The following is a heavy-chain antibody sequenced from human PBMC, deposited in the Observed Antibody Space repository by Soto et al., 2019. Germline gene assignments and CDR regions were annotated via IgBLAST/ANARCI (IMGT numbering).Heavy chain of an antibody. Sequence: GGSLRLSCTASGFTFSTSWMHWVRQAPGKGLVWVAHINSDGISTIYADSEKGRFTISRNNAQNSLYLQMNGLRAEDTAMYYCATDKDFAFNMWGQGTMVTVSS. CDR2: INSDGIST. V-gene: IGHV3-74*01. CDR1: GFTFSTSW. CDR3: ATDKDFAFNM. J-gene: IGHJ3*02.